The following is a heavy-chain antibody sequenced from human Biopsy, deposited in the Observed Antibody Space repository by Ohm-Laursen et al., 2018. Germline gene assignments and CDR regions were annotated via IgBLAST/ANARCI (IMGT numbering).Heavy chain of an antibody. CDR3: ARSVGIMAAPIDY. Sequence: SLRLSCAASGLIFSDYYMSWIRQAPGQGLEWVSNINSVGTIYYADSVRVRFTISRDNAKNSLYLQMNSLRVEDTAVYYCARSVGIMAAPIDYWGQGTLVTVSS. V-gene: IGHV3-11*01. CDR1: GLIFSDYY. D-gene: IGHD3-16*01. CDR2: INSVGTI. J-gene: IGHJ4*02.